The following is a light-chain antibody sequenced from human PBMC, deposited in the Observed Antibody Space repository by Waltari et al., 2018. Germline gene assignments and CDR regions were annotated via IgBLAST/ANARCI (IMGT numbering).Light chain of an antibody. Sequence: EIVMKQSPAPLSVSPGERATLSCRASQSVNGNLAWYQQKPGQAPRLLISGASTRAPGRSARFSGSGSGTEFTLTISSMQSEDFAVYYCQQYDNWTPPTFGGGTKVEIK. CDR3: QQYDNWTPPT. J-gene: IGKJ4*01. V-gene: IGKV3-15*01. CDR2: GAS. CDR1: QSVNGN.